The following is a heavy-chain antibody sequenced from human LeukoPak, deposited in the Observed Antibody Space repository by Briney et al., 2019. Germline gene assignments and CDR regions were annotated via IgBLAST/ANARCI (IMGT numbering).Heavy chain of an antibody. D-gene: IGHD3-3*01. CDR2: TYYRSKWYN. CDR3: ARIPRSPSFWSGYYPPYYFDY. CDR1: GDSVSSNSAA. Sequence: SQTLSLTCAISGDSVSSNSAAWNWIRQSPSRGLEWLGRTYYRSKWYNDYAVSVKSRITINPDTSKNQFSLQLNSVTPEDTAVYYCARIPRSPSFWSGYYPPYYFDYWGQGTLVTVSS. J-gene: IGHJ4*02. V-gene: IGHV6-1*01.